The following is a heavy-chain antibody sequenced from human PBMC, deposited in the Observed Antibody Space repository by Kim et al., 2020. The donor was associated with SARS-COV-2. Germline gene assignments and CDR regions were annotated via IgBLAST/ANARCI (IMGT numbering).Heavy chain of an antibody. Sequence: GGSLRLSCAASGFTFSSYGMHWVRQAPGKGLEWVAVIWYDGSNKYYADSVKGRFTISRDNSKNTLYLQMNSLRAEDTAVYYCAKGTTDYSKYVLWFDPWGQGTLVTVSS. CDR2: IWYDGSNK. J-gene: IGHJ5*02. V-gene: IGHV3-33*06. D-gene: IGHD4-4*01. CDR3: AKGTTDYSKYVLWFDP. CDR1: GFTFSSYG.